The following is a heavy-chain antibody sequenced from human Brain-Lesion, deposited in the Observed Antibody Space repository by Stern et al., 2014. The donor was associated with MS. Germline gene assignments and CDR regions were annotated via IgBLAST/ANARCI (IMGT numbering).Heavy chain of an antibody. J-gene: IGHJ6*02. Sequence: QVQLVQSGPGLVKPSQTLSLSCTVSGGSISSGGYYWSWIRQPAGKGLEWIGRIFNSGSTSYTPPLKSRVPISIATSKNQFSLRLNSMTAADTAVYYCARGRVVPGFQYYATDVWGQGTTVIVSS. CDR2: IFNSGST. CDR3: ARGRVVPGFQYYATDV. D-gene: IGHD2-2*01. CDR1: GGSISSGGYY. V-gene: IGHV4-61*02.